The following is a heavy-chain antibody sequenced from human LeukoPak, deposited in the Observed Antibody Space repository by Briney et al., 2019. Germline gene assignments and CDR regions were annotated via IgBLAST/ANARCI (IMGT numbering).Heavy chain of an antibody. D-gene: IGHD2-2*01. CDR3: AKDRRVGCSTTTCYLFDS. CDR1: GGTFSSYA. V-gene: IGHV3-23*01. CDR2: ISGSDSST. J-gene: IGHJ4*02. Sequence: GGSLRLSCAASGGTFSSYALSWVRQAPGKGLEWVSVISGSDSSTYYADSVNGRFTISRDNSKNTPYLQMNSLRAEDTAIYYCAKDRRVGCSTTTCYLFDSWGQGTLVTVSS.